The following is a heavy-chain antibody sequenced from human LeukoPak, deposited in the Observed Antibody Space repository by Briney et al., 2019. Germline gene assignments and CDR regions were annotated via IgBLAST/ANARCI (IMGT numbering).Heavy chain of an antibody. CDR1: GFTFSSYD. J-gene: IGHJ4*02. Sequence: GGSLRLSCAASGFTFSSYDMHWVRQATGKGLEWVSAIGTAGDTYYPGSVKGRFTISRENAKNSLYLQMNSLRAEDTAVYYCARVRRDGYNYEFDYWGQGTLVTVSS. CDR2: IGTAGDT. D-gene: IGHD5-24*01. CDR3: ARVRRDGYNYEFDY. V-gene: IGHV3-13*01.